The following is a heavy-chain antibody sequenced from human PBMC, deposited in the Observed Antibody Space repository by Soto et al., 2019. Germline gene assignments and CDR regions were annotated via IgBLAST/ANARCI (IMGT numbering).Heavy chain of an antibody. CDR3: ARDLYYGDFA. D-gene: IGHD4-17*01. Sequence: PGGSLRLSCAASGFTFSSYSMNWVRQAPGKWLEWVSYITSSSTIYYTDSVKGRFTISRDNAKNSLYLQMNSLRDEGTAVYYCARDLYYGDFAWGQGTLVTVSS. CDR2: ITSSSTI. V-gene: IGHV3-48*02. J-gene: IGHJ5*02. CDR1: GFTFSSYS.